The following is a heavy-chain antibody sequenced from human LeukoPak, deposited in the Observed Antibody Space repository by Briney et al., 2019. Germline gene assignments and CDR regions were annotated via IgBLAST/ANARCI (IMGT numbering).Heavy chain of an antibody. CDR2: INHSGST. Sequence: SETLSLTCAVYGGSFSGYYWSWIRQPPGKGLEWIGEINHSGSTNYNPSLKSRVTISVDTFKNQFSLKLSSVTAADTAVYYCARGYGSGSYYAIDYWGQGTLVTVSS. D-gene: IGHD3-10*01. CDR1: GGSFSGYY. CDR3: ARGYGSGSYYAIDY. J-gene: IGHJ4*02. V-gene: IGHV4-34*01.